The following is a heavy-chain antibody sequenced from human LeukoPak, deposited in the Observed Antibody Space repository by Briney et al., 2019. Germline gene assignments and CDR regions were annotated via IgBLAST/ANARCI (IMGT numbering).Heavy chain of an antibody. V-gene: IGHV3-23*01. CDR2: ITGSSTWT. D-gene: IGHD7-27*01. CDR3: ARELVSLGTGYFDL. Sequence: PGGSLRLSCEASGFTFGTYGMTWVRQAPGKGLEWVSGITGSSTWTYYADSVRGRFTISRDNSKNTLHLQMKNLTADDTAIYYCARELVSLGTGYFDLWGRGTLVTVSS. J-gene: IGHJ2*01. CDR1: GFTFGTYG.